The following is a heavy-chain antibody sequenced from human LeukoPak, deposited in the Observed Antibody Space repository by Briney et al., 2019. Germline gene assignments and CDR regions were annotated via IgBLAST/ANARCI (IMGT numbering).Heavy chain of an antibody. Sequence: SQTLSLTCTVSGGSISSGSYYWSWIRQPAGKGLEWIGRIYTSGSTNYNPSLKSRVTISVETSKNQFSLKLKSVTAADTAVYYCARGGYYGSGNDFRFDPWGQGTLVTVSS. CDR3: ARGGYYGSGNDFRFDP. D-gene: IGHD3-10*01. J-gene: IGHJ5*02. V-gene: IGHV4-61*02. CDR2: IYTSGST. CDR1: GGSISSGSYY.